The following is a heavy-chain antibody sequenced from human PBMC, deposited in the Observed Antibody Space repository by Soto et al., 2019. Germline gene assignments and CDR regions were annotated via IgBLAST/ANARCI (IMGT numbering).Heavy chain of an antibody. CDR2: IYSSGST. D-gene: IGHD6-6*01. Sequence: TLSLTCAVSGGSIISASYSWNWIRQSPGRGLEWIGRIYSSGSTYYNPSLKSRVSISVDTSNNQFSLKLTSVTAADTAVYFCAREDAARIERWFDAWGQGILVTVSS. CDR1: GGSIISASYS. V-gene: IGHV4-31*11. CDR3: AREDAARIERWFDA. J-gene: IGHJ5*02.